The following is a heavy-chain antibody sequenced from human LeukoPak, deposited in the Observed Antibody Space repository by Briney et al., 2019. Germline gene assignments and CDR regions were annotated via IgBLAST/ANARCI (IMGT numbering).Heavy chain of an antibody. CDR3: ARICSTTDCLISA. V-gene: IGHV3-74*01. D-gene: IGHD2-2*01. CDR2: ISTDGSYT. J-gene: IGHJ4*02. CDR1: GFTFSGYW. Sequence: GGSLRLSCAASGFTFSGYWMHWVRQAPGKGLVWVARISTDGSYTSYADCVKGRFTISRDNARNTVYLQMSSLRAEDTAIYYCARICSTTDCLISAWGQGTLVTVSS.